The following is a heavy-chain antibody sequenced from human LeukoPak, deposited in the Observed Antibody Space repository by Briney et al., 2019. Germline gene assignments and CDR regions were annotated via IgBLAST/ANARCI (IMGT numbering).Heavy chain of an antibody. Sequence: ASVKVSCKASGYTFTSYDINWVRQATGQGLEWMGWINPNSGGTNYAQKFQGRVTMTRDTSISTAYMELSRLRSDDTAVYYCARTPPYYYDSSGYHAFDIWGQGTMVTVSS. CDR2: INPNSGGT. V-gene: IGHV1-2*02. J-gene: IGHJ3*02. CDR1: GYTFTSYD. CDR3: ARTPPYYYDSSGYHAFDI. D-gene: IGHD3-22*01.